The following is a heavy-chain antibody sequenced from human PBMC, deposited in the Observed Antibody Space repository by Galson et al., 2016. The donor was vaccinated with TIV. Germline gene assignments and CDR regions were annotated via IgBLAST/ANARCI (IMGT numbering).Heavy chain of an antibody. CDR2: INPKSGAT. Sequence: SVKVSCKASGYTFTGYYMHWFRQAPGQGLEWMGWINPKSGATNYVQKFQDWVTMSRDTSITTAYVELASLTSDDTAVYYCVRGVGETFLFDSWGQGTLVTVSS. CDR3: VRGVGETFLFDS. V-gene: IGHV1-2*04. J-gene: IGHJ4*02. D-gene: IGHD1-26*01. CDR1: GYTFTGYY.